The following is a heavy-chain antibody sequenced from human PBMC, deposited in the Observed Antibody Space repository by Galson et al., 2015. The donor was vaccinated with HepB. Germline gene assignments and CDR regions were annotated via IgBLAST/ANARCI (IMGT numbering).Heavy chain of an antibody. D-gene: IGHD5-12*01. V-gene: IGHV1-46*03. CDR2: INPSGGST. CDR3: ASVPIVAPILYFDY. Sequence: SGKDEGKEQGYTVTSHYMHGVRQAPGQGLEWMGIINPSGGSTSYAQKFQGRVTMTRDTSTSTVYMELSSLRSEDTAVYYCASVPIVAPILYFDYWGQGTLVTVSS. J-gene: IGHJ4*02. CDR1: GYTVTSHY.